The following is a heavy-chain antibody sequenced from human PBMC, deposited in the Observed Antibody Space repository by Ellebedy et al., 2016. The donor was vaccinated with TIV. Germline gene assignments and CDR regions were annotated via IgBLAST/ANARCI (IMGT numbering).Heavy chain of an antibody. D-gene: IGHD2-15*01. CDR3: ATRYSVAATQYYYYYGMDV. CDR1: GYTFTTYY. J-gene: IGHJ6*02. Sequence: ASVKVSCKASGYTFTTYYIHWVRQAPGQGLEWVGTLNPSTGGTNYAQKFQGRVTMTEDTSTDTAYMELSSLRSEDTAVYYCATRYSVAATQYYYYYGMDVWGQGTTVTVSS. CDR2: LNPSTGGT. V-gene: IGHV1-46*01.